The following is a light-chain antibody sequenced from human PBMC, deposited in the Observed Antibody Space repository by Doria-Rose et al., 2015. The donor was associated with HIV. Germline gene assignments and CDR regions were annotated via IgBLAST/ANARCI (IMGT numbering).Light chain of an antibody. CDR1: SSNIGAGFD. V-gene: IGLV1-40*01. CDR2: GNT. Sequence: QPGLTQPPSVSGAPGQRVAISCTGSSSNIGAGFDVNWYQQFPGTAPKLLIHGNTNRPLGVPDRFSGSKSGTSASLAISGLRAEDEADYYCQSYDSRLSVYVFGTGTKVTVL. J-gene: IGLJ1*01. CDR3: QSYDSRLSVYV.